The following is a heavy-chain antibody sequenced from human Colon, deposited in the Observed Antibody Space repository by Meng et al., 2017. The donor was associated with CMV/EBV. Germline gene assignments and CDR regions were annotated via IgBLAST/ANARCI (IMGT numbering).Heavy chain of an antibody. CDR2: INHSGST. CDR1: GGSFSDYY. V-gene: IGHV4-34*01. CDR3: ATFTLRYFDWP. Sequence: LTCAVYGGSFSDYYWSWIRQPPGKGLEWIGEINHSGSTNYNPSLKGRVTISVDTSKNQFSLQLNSVTAADTAVYYCATFTLRYFDWPRGQGTLVTVSS. J-gene: IGHJ5*02. D-gene: IGHD3-9*01.